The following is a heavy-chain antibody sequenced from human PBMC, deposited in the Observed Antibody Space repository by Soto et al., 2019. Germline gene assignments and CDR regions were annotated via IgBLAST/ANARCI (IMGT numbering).Heavy chain of an antibody. CDR2: IIPIFGTA. Sequence: SVKVSCKASGGTFSSYAISWVRQAPGQGLEWMGGIIPIFGTANYAQKFQGRVTITADESTSTAYMELSSLRSEDAAVYYCARDGPASIAARPGWFDPWGQGTLVTVSS. J-gene: IGHJ5*02. CDR3: ARDGPASIAARPGWFDP. V-gene: IGHV1-69*13. D-gene: IGHD6-6*01. CDR1: GGTFSSYA.